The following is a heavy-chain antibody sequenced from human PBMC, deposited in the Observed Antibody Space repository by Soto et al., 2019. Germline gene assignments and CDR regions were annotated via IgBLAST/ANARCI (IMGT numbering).Heavy chain of an antibody. CDR1: GGTFSSYA. V-gene: IGHV1-69*01. CDR2: IIPIFGTA. Sequence: QVQLVQSGAEVQKPGSSVKVSCKASGGTFSSYAISWVRQAPGQGLEWMGGIIPIFGTANYAQKFQGRVTITADESTSTAYMELSSLRSEDTAVYYCATEYSSSSGGRMNFDYWGQGTLVTVSS. J-gene: IGHJ4*02. D-gene: IGHD6-6*01. CDR3: ATEYSSSSGGRMNFDY.